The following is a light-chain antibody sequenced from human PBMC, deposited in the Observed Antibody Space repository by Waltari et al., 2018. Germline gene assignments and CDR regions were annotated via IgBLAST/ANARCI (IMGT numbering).Light chain of an antibody. CDR2: GAS. CDR3: QQYNSWPFT. Sequence: EKVMTQSPATLSVSPGERATLSCRASQSVSNHLAWYQQRPGQAPRLLIYGASSRAAGVPARFSGSGYGTEFTLSIDSLQSEDFALYFCQQYNSWPFTFGPGTQVDIK. V-gene: IGKV3-15*01. J-gene: IGKJ3*01. CDR1: QSVSNH.